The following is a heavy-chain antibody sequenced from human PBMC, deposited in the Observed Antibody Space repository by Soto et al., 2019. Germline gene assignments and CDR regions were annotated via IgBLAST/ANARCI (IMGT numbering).Heavy chain of an antibody. Sequence: GGSLRLSCAASGFTFSGYGMHWARQAPGKGLEWVAVISYDGSSKYYADSVKGRFTISRDSSKNTLYLQMSSLRAEDTAVYYCAKDAYYYDNGGYFGRRQTIYYYYGMDVWGQGTTVTVSS. CDR2: ISYDGSSK. J-gene: IGHJ6*02. CDR1: GFTFSGYG. D-gene: IGHD3-22*01. V-gene: IGHV3-30*18. CDR3: AKDAYYYDNGGYFGRRQTIYYYYGMDV.